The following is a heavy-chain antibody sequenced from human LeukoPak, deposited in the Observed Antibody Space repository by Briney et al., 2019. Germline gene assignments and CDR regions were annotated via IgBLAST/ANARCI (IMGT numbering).Heavy chain of an antibody. CDR1: GGPIRNYY. V-gene: IGHV4-4*07. J-gene: IGHJ4*02. CDR2: IYPSGST. CDR3: AKEGSSRYDY. D-gene: IGHD6-25*01. Sequence: SETLSLTCTVSGGPIRNYYWSWIRQPAGKGLEWIGHIYPSGSTNYNPSLKSRVAMSMDTSKNQFSLKVTSVTAADTAVYFRAKEGSSRYDYWGQGTLVTVSS.